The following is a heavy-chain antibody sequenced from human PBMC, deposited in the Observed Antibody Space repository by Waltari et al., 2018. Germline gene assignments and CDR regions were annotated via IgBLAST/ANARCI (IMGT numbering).Heavy chain of an antibody. CDR1: GGSISSSNW. D-gene: IGHD3-3*01. Sequence: QVQLQESGQGLVKPSGTLSLTCAVSGGSISSSNWWSWIRKPQGKGLEGIWEIYHSGSTNYNPSLKSRVTISVDKSKNQFSLKLSSVTAADTAVYYCAIDGPPRSYDLDYYYYYYGMDVWGQGTTVTVSS. J-gene: IGHJ6*02. V-gene: IGHV4-4*02. CDR3: AIDGPPRSYDLDYYYYYYGMDV. CDR2: IYHSGST.